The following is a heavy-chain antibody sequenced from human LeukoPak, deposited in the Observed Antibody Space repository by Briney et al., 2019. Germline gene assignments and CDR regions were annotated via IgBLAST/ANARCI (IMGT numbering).Heavy chain of an antibody. CDR3: ARDAHCRGVAYYSPYNWFDP. D-gene: IGHD2-15*01. CDR1: DGSISSSNYY. J-gene: IGHJ5*02. V-gene: IGHV4-39*07. Sequence: KPSETLSLTCTVSDGSISSSNYYWAWIRQPPGKGLGWIGSVYYSGTTYYNPSLKSRVTISVDTSKNQFSLNLSSVTAADTAVYYCARDAHCRGVAYYSPYNWFDPWGQGTLVTVSS. CDR2: VYYSGTT.